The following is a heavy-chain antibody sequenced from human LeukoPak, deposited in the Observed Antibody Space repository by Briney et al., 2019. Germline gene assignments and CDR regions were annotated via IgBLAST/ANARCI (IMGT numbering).Heavy chain of an antibody. CDR2: IYYSGST. CDR3: ARDSYSVGAFDI. J-gene: IGHJ3*02. V-gene: IGHV4-59*01. D-gene: IGHD6-13*01. CDR1: GGSISSYY. Sequence: PSETLPLTCTAAGGSISSYYWSWIRQPPGKGLGWIGYIYYSGSTNYNPSLKSRVTISVDTSKNQFSLKLSSVTAADTAVYYCARDSYSVGAFDIWGQGTMVTVSS.